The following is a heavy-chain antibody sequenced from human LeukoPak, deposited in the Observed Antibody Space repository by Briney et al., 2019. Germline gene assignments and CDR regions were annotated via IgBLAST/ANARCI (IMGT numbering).Heavy chain of an antibody. CDR2: IMQDGSEK. CDR3: ARDSSGWYGDDY. V-gene: IGHV3-7*01. CDR1: GFTLSSYW. Sequence: RGSLRLSCAASGFTLSSYWMSWVRQAPGKGLEWVANIMQDGSEKYYVDSVKGRFTISKDNAKNSLYLQMNSLRAEDTAVYYCARDSSGWYGDDYWGQGTLVTVSS. J-gene: IGHJ4*02. D-gene: IGHD6-19*01.